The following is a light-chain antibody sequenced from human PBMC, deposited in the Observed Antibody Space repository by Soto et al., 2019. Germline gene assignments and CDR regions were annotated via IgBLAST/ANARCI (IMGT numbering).Light chain of an antibody. CDR3: QHYNSYSEA. CDR1: QTISSW. J-gene: IGKJ1*01. V-gene: IGKV1-5*03. Sequence: DIQMTQSPSTLSGSVGYRFTITCRASQTISSWLAWYQQKPGKAPKLLIYKASTLKSGVPSRFSGSGSGTEFTLTISSLQPDDFATYYCQHYNSYSEAFGQGTTVDNK. CDR2: KAS.